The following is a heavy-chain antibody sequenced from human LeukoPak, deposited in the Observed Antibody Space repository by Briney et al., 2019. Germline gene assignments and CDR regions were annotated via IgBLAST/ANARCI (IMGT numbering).Heavy chain of an antibody. CDR2: TYYRSKWYN. Sequence: SQTLSLTCAISGDSVSSNSAAWNWIRQSPSRGLEWLGRTYYRSKWYNDYAVSVKSRITINTDTSKNQFSLQLNSVTPEDTAVYYCARAPSYSGYDYVYYYYYMDVWGKGTTVTVSS. CDR1: GDSVSSNSAA. CDR3: ARAPSYSGYDYVYYYYYMDV. V-gene: IGHV6-1*01. J-gene: IGHJ6*03. D-gene: IGHD5-12*01.